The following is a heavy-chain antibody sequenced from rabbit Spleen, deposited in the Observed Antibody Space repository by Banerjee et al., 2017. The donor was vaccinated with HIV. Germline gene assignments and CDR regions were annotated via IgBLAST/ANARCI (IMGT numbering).Heavy chain of an antibody. CDR3: ARDDHNTNYRFRLDL. D-gene: IGHD1-1*01. CDR2: IYAGSGGYT. Sequence: QEQLVESGGGLVKPEGSLTLTCTASGFSFSSSYYMCWVRQAPGKGLEWIACIYAGSGGYTYYASWAKGRFTISKTSSTTVTLQMTSLTAADMATYFCARDDHNTNYRFRLDLWGQGTLVTVS. J-gene: IGHJ3*01. CDR1: GFSFSSSYY. V-gene: IGHV1S45*01.